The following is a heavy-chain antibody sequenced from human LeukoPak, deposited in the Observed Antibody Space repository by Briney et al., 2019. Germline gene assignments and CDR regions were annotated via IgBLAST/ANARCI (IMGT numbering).Heavy chain of an antibody. Sequence: GESLKISCKGSGYSFTSYWIGWVRQMPGKGLEXXXIIYPGDSDTRYSPSFQGQVTISADKSINTAYLQWSSLKASDTAMYYCARRWFGELEYYFDYWGQGTLVTVSS. V-gene: IGHV5-51*01. CDR2: IYPGDSDT. J-gene: IGHJ4*02. D-gene: IGHD3-10*01. CDR1: GYSFTSYW. CDR3: ARRWFGELEYYFDY.